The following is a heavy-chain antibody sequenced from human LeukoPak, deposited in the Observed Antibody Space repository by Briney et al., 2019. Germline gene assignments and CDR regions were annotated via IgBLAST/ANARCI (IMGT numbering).Heavy chain of an antibody. CDR2: INTNTGNP. D-gene: IGHD6-13*01. CDR3: ARDHVYSSSWYGEVWFDP. CDR1: GYTFTSYA. V-gene: IGHV7-4-1*02. J-gene: IGHJ5*02. Sequence: ASVKVSCKASGYTFTSYAMNWVRQAPGQGLEWMGWINTNTGNPTYAQGFTGRFVFSLDTSVSTAYLQISSLKAEDTAVCYCARDHVYSSSWYGEVWFDPWGQGTLVTVSS.